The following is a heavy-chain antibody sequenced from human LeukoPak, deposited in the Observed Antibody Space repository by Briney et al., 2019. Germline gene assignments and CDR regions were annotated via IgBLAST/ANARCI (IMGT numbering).Heavy chain of an antibody. CDR1: GFTFSSNY. Sequence: GGSLRHSCAASGFTFSSNYMSWVRQAPGKGLEWVSSISSSSSYIYYADSVKGRFTISRDNAKNSLYLQMNSLRAEDTAVYYCARDGYCSGGSCRPGGYYYYGMDVWGQGTTVTVSS. V-gene: IGHV3-21*01. CDR2: ISSSSSYI. CDR3: ARDGYCSGGSCRPGGYYYYGMDV. D-gene: IGHD2-15*01. J-gene: IGHJ6*02.